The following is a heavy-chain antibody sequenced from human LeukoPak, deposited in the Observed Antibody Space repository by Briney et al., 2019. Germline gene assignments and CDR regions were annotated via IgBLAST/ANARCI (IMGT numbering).Heavy chain of an antibody. V-gene: IGHV7-4-1*02. Sequence: VASVKLSCKASGYALIHYAINCVRHAPRQGREGMRWINTNTENPPYAQRFTGRFAFSLDTGVRTTYLQTSSLKAADTALYYSARDPGEDFVVPGHPGGQGTLVTVSS. CDR3: ARDPGEDFVVPGHP. D-gene: IGHD2-15*01. CDR1: GYALIHYA. CDR2: INTNTENP. J-gene: IGHJ5*02.